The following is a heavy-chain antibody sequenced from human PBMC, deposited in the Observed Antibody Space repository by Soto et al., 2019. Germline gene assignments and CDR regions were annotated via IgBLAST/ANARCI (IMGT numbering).Heavy chain of an antibody. J-gene: IGHJ4*02. Sequence: SETLSLTCTVSGGSISSGGYYWSWIRQHPGKGLEWIGYIYYSGSTYYNPSLKSRVTISVDTSKNQFSLKLSSVTAADTAVYYCARCIAAAGTRYFDYWGQGTLVTVSS. D-gene: IGHD6-13*01. V-gene: IGHV4-31*03. CDR2: IYYSGST. CDR3: ARCIAAAGTRYFDY. CDR1: GGSISSGGYY.